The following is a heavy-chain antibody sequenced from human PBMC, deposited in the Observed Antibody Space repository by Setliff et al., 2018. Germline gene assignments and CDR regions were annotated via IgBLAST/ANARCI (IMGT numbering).Heavy chain of an antibody. CDR1: GDSISSRHYY. J-gene: IGHJ6*03. CDR2: IYTSWST. CDR3: QYMDV. V-gene: IGHV4-61*09. Sequence: SETLSLTCTVSGDSISSRHYYWSWIRQPAGKGLEWIGQIYTSWSTNYNPSLKSRVTISLDTSNNQFSLSLSSVTAADTAVYYCQYMDVWGKGTTVTVSS.